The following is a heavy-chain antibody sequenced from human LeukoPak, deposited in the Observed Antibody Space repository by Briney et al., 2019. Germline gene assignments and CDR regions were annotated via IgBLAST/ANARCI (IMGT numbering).Heavy chain of an antibody. Sequence: SETLSLTCAVYGGSFSGYYWSWIRQPPGKGLEWIGEINHSGSTNYNPSLKSRVTISVDTSKNQFSLKLSSVTAADTAVYYCVRLRYFAYYMDVWGKGTTVTISS. CDR1: GGSFSGYY. D-gene: IGHD3-9*01. J-gene: IGHJ6*03. V-gene: IGHV4-34*01. CDR2: INHSGST. CDR3: VRLRYFAYYMDV.